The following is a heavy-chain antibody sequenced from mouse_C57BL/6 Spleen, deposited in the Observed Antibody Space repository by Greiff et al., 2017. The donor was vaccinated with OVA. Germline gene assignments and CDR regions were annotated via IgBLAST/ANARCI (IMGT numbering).Heavy chain of an antibody. V-gene: IGHV5-12*01. CDR2: ISNGGGST. D-gene: IGHD3-2*02. CDR3: ASPDSSGYRAMDY. Sequence: EVHLVESGGGLVQPGGSLKLSCAASGFTFSDYYMYWVRQTPEKRLEWVAYISNGGGSTYYPDTVKGRFTISRDNAKNTLYLQMSRLKSEDTAMYYCASPDSSGYRAMDYWGQGTSVTVSS. J-gene: IGHJ4*01. CDR1: GFTFSDYY.